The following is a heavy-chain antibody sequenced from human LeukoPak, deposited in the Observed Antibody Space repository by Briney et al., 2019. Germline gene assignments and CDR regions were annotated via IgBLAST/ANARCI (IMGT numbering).Heavy chain of an antibody. CDR3: ATGDYTAMVT. J-gene: IGHJ4*02. CDR2: IWYDGSNK. CDR1: GFTFSSYG. Sequence: GGSLRLSCAASGFTFSSYGMHWVRQAPGKGLEWVAVIWYDGSNKYYADSVKGRFTISRDYSKNTLYLQMNSLRAEDTAVYYCATGDYTAMVTWGQGTLVTVSS. D-gene: IGHD5-18*01. V-gene: IGHV3-33*01.